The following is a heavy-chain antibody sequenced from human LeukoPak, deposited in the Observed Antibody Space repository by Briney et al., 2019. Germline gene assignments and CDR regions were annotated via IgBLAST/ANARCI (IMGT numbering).Heavy chain of an antibody. Sequence: PSETLSLTCTVSGGSISNSNYYWGWIRQPPGKGLEWIGSFYYSGSTYYNPSLKSRVTISVDTSKNQFSLKLSSVTAADTAVYYCARVFRGAYYDSSGFLSSWGQGTLVTVSS. CDR2: FYYSGST. CDR3: ARVFRGAYYDSSGFLSS. D-gene: IGHD3-22*01. CDR1: GGSISNSNYY. J-gene: IGHJ4*02. V-gene: IGHV4-39*07.